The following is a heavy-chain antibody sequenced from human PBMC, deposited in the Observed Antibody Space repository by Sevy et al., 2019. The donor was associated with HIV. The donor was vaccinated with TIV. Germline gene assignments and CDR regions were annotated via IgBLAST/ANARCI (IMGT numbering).Heavy chain of an antibody. CDR2: IKGDGSEK. CDR1: GFNFNKYG. J-gene: IGHJ4*02. CDR3: VRAGAFGTYDS. V-gene: IGHV3-7*01. Sequence: GGSLRLSCAAPGFNFNKYGMRWVRQAPGKGLEYVASIKGDGSEKYYMDSVKGRFTISSDNAENSVYLQMNSLGAEDTAVYHCVRAGAFGTYDSWGQGTLVTVSS. D-gene: IGHD3-10*01.